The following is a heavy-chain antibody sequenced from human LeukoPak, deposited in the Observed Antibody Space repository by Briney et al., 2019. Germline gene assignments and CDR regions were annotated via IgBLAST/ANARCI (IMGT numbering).Heavy chain of an antibody. V-gene: IGHV3-48*02. Sequence: GGSLRLSCAASGLTFSSYSMNWVRQAPGEGLEWISYISSGGGGTYYADSVKGRFTISRDNAKNSLYLQMNSLRDEDTAVYFCARARSSGWVIDSWGQGTLVTVSS. CDR2: ISSGGGGT. D-gene: IGHD6-19*01. CDR3: ARARSSGWVIDS. CDR1: GLTFSSYS. J-gene: IGHJ4*02.